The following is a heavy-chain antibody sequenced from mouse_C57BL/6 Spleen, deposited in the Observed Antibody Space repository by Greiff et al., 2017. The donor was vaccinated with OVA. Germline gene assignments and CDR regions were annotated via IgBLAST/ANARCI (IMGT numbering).Heavy chain of an antibody. V-gene: IGHV5-6*01. CDR3: ARCYGDYYAMDY. CDR1: GFTFSSYG. D-gene: IGHD1-1*02. J-gene: IGHJ4*01. CDR2: ISSGGSYT. Sequence: EVKLQESGGDLVKPGGSLKLSCAASGFTFSSYGMSWVRQTPDKRLEWVATISSGGSYTYYPDSVKGRFTISRDNAKNTLYLQMSSLKSEDTAMYYCARCYGDYYAMDYWGQGTSVTVSS.